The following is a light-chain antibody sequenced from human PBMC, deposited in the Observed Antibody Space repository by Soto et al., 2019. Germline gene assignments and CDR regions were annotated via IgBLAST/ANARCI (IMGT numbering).Light chain of an antibody. CDR2: AAS. V-gene: IGKV1-39*01. J-gene: IGKJ3*01. Sequence: DIQMTQSPSSLSASVGDRVTITCRASQSISSYLNWYQQKPGKAPKLLIYAASILQSGVPSRFSGSGSGTDFTLTISSLQPEDFATYYCQQSYSTLLFTFGPGTKVDIK. CDR3: QQSYSTLLFT. CDR1: QSISSY.